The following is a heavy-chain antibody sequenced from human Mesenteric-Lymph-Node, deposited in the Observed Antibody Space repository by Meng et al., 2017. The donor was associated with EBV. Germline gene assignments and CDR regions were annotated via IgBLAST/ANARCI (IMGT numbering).Heavy chain of an antibody. V-gene: IGHV2-5*02. CDR2: IYWDDDK. D-gene: IGHD4-23*01. CDR3: THINGGGNSGFLDY. Sequence: QIPLKVSGPTLLKPTQTITLTCTFSGFSLSTSGVGVGWIRQPPGKALVWLALIYWDDDKRYSPSLKSRLTITKDTSKNQVVLTMINMDPVDTATYYCTHINGGGNSGFLDYWGQGTLVTVSS. CDR1: GFSLSTSGVG. J-gene: IGHJ4*02.